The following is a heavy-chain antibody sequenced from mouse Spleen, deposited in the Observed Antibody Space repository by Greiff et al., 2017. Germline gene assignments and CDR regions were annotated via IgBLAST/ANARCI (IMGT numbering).Heavy chain of an antibody. CDR1: GFNIKDDY. D-gene: IGHD2-13*01. J-gene: IGHJ2*01. V-gene: IGHV14-4*01. CDR2: IDPENGDT. CDR3: TNNYGDYGYFDY. Sequence: VQLQQSGAELVRPGASVKLSCTASGFNIKDDYMHWVKQRPEQGLEWIGWIDPENGDTEYASKFQGKATITADTSSNTAYLQLSSLTSEDTAVYYCTNNYGDYGYFDYWGQGTTLTVSS.